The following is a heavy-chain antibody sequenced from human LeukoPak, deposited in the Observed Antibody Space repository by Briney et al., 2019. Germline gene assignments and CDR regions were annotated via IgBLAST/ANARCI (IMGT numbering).Heavy chain of an antibody. V-gene: IGHV4-4*07. CDR2: IYTSGST. CDR1: GGSISSYY. Sequence: SETLSHTCTVSGGSISSYYWSRIRQPAGKGLEWIGRIYTSGSTNYNASLKSRVSMSVDTSKNQFSLELSSVTAADTAVFYCARENSGSYREFDYWGQGTLVTVSS. J-gene: IGHJ4*02. CDR3: ARENSGSYREFDY. D-gene: IGHD1-26*01.